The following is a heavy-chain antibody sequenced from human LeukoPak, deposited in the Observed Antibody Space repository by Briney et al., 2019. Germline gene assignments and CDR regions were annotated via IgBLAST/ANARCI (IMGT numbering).Heavy chain of an antibody. J-gene: IGHJ4*02. CDR3: ARGYYDSCGYIDY. V-gene: IGHV4-39*01. CDR2: VYYSGNT. D-gene: IGHD3-22*01. Sequence: PSGTLSLTCTVAGGSISSSGYYWGWIRQPPGKGLEWIGSVYYSGNTYYNPSLKSRVTISIDTSKNQFSLKLSSVTAADTAVYYCARGYYDSCGYIDYRGQGTLVTVSS. CDR1: GGSISSSGYY.